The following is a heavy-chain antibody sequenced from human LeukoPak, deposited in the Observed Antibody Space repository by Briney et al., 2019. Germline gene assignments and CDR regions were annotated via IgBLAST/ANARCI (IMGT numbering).Heavy chain of an antibody. CDR1: GFTFSSYE. Sequence: GGSLRLSCAASGFTFSSYEMDWVRQAPGKGLEWVSYISHTGSTIYYAESVKGRFTISRDNAKNSLYLQMNSPRAEDTAVYYCVRDKRFGDVRVRAFDIWGQGTMVTVSS. CDR3: VRDKRFGDVRVRAFDI. D-gene: IGHD3-10*01. V-gene: IGHV3-48*03. J-gene: IGHJ3*02. CDR2: ISHTGSTI.